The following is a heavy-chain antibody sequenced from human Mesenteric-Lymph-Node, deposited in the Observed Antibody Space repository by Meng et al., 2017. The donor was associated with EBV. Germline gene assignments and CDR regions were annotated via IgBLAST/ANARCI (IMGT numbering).Heavy chain of an antibody. CDR3: AREGNYGQDHALFDY. Sequence: QVQGVHSGGEVKKPGASVKVSCKASGGTFSSHAFSWVRQAPGQGLEWMGVLNPDGGSTTYAQKFQGRVTMTTASSTVYMALSSLTSEDTAVYYCAREGNYGQDHALFDYWGQGTLVTVSS. V-gene: IGHV1-46*01. CDR1: GGTFSSHA. J-gene: IGHJ4*02. D-gene: IGHD4-17*01. CDR2: LNPDGGST.